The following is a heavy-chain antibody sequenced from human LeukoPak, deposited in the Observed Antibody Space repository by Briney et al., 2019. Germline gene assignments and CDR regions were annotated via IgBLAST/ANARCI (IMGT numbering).Heavy chain of an antibody. CDR3: AREDSGWRHFDY. CDR2: IYYSGST. V-gene: IGHV4-59*01. Sequence: SETLSLTCTVPGGSISSYYWSWIRQPPGKGLEWIGYIYYSGSTNYNPSLKSRVTISVDTSKNQFSLKLSSVTAADTAVYYCAREDSGWRHFDYWGQGTLVTVSS. D-gene: IGHD6-19*01. CDR1: GGSISSYY. J-gene: IGHJ4*02.